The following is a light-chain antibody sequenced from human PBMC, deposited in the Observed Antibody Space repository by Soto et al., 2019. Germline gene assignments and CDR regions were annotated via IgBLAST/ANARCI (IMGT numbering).Light chain of an antibody. CDR1: QSVLYSSNNKNY. CDR2: GAS. J-gene: IGKJ4*01. Sequence: DIVMTQSPDSLAVSLGERATINCKSSQSVLYSSNNKNYLAWYHQKPGQAPRLLIYGASTRATGIPARFSGSGSGTEFTLTISSLQSEDFAVYYCQQYNNWPPLTFGGGTKVEIK. V-gene: IGKV4-1*01. CDR3: QQYNNWPPLT.